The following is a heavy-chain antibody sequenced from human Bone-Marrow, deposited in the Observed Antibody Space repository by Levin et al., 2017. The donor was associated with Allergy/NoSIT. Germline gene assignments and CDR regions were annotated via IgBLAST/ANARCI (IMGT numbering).Heavy chain of an antibody. D-gene: IGHD5-12*01. CDR3: ARDRYGYGGFDKVYFYYHMDV. V-gene: IGHV1-2*06. CDR2: INPNNGDT. CDR1: GYTFTDHY. Sequence: GESLKISCKTSGYTFTDHYMHWVRQAPGQGLEWMGRINPNNGDTSYSQMFQGRVTMTRDPSVSTAYMELSGLRSGDTAVYFCARDRYGYGGFDKVYFYYHMDVWGKGTTVTVSS. J-gene: IGHJ6*03.